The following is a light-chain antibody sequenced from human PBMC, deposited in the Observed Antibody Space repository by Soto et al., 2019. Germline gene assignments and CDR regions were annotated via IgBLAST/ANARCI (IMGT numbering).Light chain of an antibody. Sequence: DIVMTQSPLSLPVTPGEPASISCRSSQSLLHSDGYNYLHWYLQKPGQSPQVLIYLGSNRASGVPDRFSGSGSGTDFTLKISRVEAEDVGVYYCMQALQPPWTFGQGTKVEIK. CDR2: LGS. CDR3: MQALQPPWT. J-gene: IGKJ1*01. CDR1: QSLLHSDGYNY. V-gene: IGKV2-28*01.